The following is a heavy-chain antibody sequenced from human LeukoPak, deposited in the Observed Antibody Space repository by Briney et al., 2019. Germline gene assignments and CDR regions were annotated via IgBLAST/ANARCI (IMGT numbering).Heavy chain of an antibody. V-gene: IGHV3-30*04. Sequence: AGGSLRLSCAASGFTFSSYAMHWVRQAPGKGLEWVAVISYDGSNKYYADSVKGRFTISRDNSKNTLYLQMNSLRAEDTAVYYYARDNFDYWGQGTLVTVSS. CDR2: ISYDGSNK. CDR3: ARDNFDY. CDR1: GFTFSSYA. J-gene: IGHJ4*02.